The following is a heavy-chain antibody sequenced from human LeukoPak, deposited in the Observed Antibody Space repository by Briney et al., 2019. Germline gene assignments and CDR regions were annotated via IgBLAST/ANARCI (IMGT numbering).Heavy chain of an antibody. CDR3: ARGDFGETNTAFDV. J-gene: IGHJ3*01. D-gene: IGHD4-17*01. V-gene: IGHV1-8*03. CDR1: GYTFTDYD. Sequence: GASVKVSCKTSGYTFTDYDVHWVRQAPGQGLEWMGWINPNSASTNCAQRLQGRVTFTRDTSLSIAYMELSSLTSEDAAVYFCARGDFGETNTAFDVWGQGTLVAVSS. CDR2: INPNSAST.